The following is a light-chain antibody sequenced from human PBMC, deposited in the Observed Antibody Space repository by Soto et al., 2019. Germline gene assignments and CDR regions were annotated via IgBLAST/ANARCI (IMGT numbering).Light chain of an antibody. CDR1: NIGSKS. Sequence: ALTKPPSVSVVPGKTARITCGRNNIGSKSVHWYQQKPGQAPVLVIYYDSDRPSGIPERFSGSNSGNTATLTISRVEAGDEADYYCQVWDSSSDHPVFGTGTKVTVL. V-gene: IGLV3-21*04. CDR3: QVWDSSSDHPV. J-gene: IGLJ1*01. CDR2: YDS.